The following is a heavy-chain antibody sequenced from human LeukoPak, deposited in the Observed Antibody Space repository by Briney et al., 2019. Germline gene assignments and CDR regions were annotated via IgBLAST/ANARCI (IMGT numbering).Heavy chain of an antibody. CDR3: ARDSGSSGFDY. CDR1: GGSISSYY. CDR2: IYYSGST. V-gene: IGHV4-59*12. D-gene: IGHD6-13*01. J-gene: IGHJ4*02. Sequence: SETLSLTCTVSGGSISSYYWSWIRQPPGKGLEWIGYIYYSGSTYYNPSLKSRVTISVDTSKNQFSLKLSSVTAADTAVYYCARDSGSSGFDYWGQGTLVTVSS.